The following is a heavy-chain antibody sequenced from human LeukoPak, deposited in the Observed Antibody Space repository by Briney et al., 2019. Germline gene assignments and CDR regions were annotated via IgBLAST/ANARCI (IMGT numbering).Heavy chain of an antibody. CDR2: IKKDGSVK. CDR3: ATYTNWVAGDV. V-gene: IGHV3-7*01. D-gene: IGHD7-27*01. J-gene: IGHJ6*02. Sequence: GGSLRLSCVASGFSFRDSWMSWVRQAPGKGLEWMADIKKDGSVKEYVDSVKGRFTISRDNAKNTLYLQMDSLRAEDTAVYYCATYTNWVAGDVWGQGTTVSVSS. CDR1: GFSFRDSW.